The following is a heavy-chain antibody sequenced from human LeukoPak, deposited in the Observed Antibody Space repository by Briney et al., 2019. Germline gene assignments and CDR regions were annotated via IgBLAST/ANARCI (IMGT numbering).Heavy chain of an antibody. Sequence: ASVKVSCKASGYTFTGYYMHWVRQAPGQGLEWMGWINPNSGGTNYAQKFQGRVTMTRDTSISTAYMELSRLRSDDTAVYYCARSVWPSIAVAGRADDYWGQGTLVTVSS. CDR2: INPNSGGT. CDR3: ARSVWPSIAVAGRADDY. V-gene: IGHV1-2*02. CDR1: GYTFTGYY. D-gene: IGHD6-19*01. J-gene: IGHJ4*02.